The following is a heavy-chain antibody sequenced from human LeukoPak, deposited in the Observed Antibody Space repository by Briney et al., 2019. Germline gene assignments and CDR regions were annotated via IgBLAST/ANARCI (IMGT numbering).Heavy chain of an antibody. D-gene: IGHD6-13*01. Sequence: AGESLKISCKGSGYSFTSYCIGWVRQMPGKGLEWMGIIYPGDSDTRYSPSFQGQVTISADKSISTAYLQWSSLKASDTAMYYCARLGCDSSSCHYYFDYRGQGNLVTVSS. J-gene: IGHJ4*02. CDR2: IYPGDSDT. CDR3: ARLGCDSSSCHYYFDY. V-gene: IGHV5-51*01. CDR1: GYSFTSYC.